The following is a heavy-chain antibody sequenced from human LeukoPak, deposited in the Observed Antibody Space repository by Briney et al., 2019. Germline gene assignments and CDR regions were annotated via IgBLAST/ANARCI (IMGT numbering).Heavy chain of an antibody. CDR2: DSFNGRVQ. Sequence: PGGSLRLSCAASGFAFNTYGMQWVRQAPGKGLEWVAVDSFNGRVQYYAGSVRGRFTISRDNSKNTLYLQMNSLRAEDTAVYYCAKEGGPDNWYFDLWGRGTLATVSS. D-gene: IGHD2-15*01. V-gene: IGHV3-30*18. J-gene: IGHJ2*01. CDR1: GFAFNTYG. CDR3: AKEGGPDNWYFDL.